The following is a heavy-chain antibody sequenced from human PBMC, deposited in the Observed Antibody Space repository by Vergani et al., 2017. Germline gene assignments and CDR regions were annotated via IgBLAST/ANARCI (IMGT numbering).Heavy chain of an antibody. CDR2: IDHTGRP. V-gene: IGHV4-34*01. D-gene: IGHD4-11*01. CDR3: ARVNTETNGHLYYYDFMDV. J-gene: IGHJ6*03. Sequence: QVQLQQWGGGLLKPSETLSLTCVVNGGSFTSYHWTWIRQSLGEGLEWVGDIDHTGRPDYNPSLKSRLTMSVDKSRNQFSLTLNSLTATDTAIYFCARVNTETNGHLYYYDFMDVWGQGTAVTVS. CDR1: GGSFTSYH.